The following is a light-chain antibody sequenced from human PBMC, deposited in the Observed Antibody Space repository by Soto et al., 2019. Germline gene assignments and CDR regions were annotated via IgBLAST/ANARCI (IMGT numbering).Light chain of an antibody. V-gene: IGKV3-15*01. Sequence: EIVMTQSPATLSVSPGEGATLSCRASQSVGSNLAWYQQKPGQAPRLLIYGASTRATAIPARFSGSGSGTEFTLTISSLQSEDFAVYYCQQYGSSSWTFGQGTKVDIK. CDR2: GAS. J-gene: IGKJ1*01. CDR3: QQYGSSSWT. CDR1: QSVGSN.